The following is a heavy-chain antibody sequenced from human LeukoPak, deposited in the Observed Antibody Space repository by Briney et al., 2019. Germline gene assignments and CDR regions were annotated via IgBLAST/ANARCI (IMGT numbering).Heavy chain of an antibody. J-gene: IGHJ3*02. CDR2: IYSGGST. V-gene: IGHV3-53*01. Sequence: GGSLRLSCAASGFTVSSNYMSWVRQAPGKGLEWVSVIYSGGSTYYADSVKGRFTISRDNSKNTLYLQMNSLRAEDTAVYYCARERGLLYCSGGSCYYVGAFDIWGQGTMVTVSS. D-gene: IGHD2-15*01. CDR3: ARERGLLYCSGGSCYYVGAFDI. CDR1: GFTVSSNY.